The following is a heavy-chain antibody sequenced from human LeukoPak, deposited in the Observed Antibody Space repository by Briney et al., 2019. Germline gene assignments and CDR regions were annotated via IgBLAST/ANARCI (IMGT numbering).Heavy chain of an antibody. V-gene: IGHV4-38-2*01. CDR3: AKAGTTGIHHWFDP. CDR1: GYSISNDYY. J-gene: IGHJ5*02. D-gene: IGHD1-1*01. CDR2: IYHSGGS. Sequence: SEPLSLTCVVSGYSISNDYYWGWIRQTPGKGLGWIGNIYHSGGSYYNPSLKSRVTILVDTSKNQFSLKLSSVTAADTAVYYCAKAGTTGIHHWFDPWGQGNLVTVSS.